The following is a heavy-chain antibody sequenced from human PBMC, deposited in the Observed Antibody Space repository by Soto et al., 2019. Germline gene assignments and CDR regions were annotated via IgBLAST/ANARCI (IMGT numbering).Heavy chain of an antibody. V-gene: IGHV4-59*01. J-gene: IGHJ4*02. CDR1: GDSISNYY. D-gene: IGHD2-2*01. CDR2: SCYSGSP. CDR3: ASRQNCEYLLDN. Sequence: SETLSLTCTVSGDSISNYYWSWIRKSPGQGLEWIGCSCYSGSPNYNPSLKSRVTMSIDASKTRFYLRLRSVTAADTSVYYCASRQNCEYLLDNWGQGTLVTVSS.